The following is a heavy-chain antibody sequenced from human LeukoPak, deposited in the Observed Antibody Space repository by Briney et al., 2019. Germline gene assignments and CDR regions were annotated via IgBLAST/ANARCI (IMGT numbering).Heavy chain of an antibody. J-gene: IGHJ4*02. CDR2: IIPILGIA. V-gene: IGHV1-69*04. Sequence: SVKVSCKASGGTFSSYAISWVRQAPGQGLEWMGRIIPILGIANYAQKFQGRVTMTRNTSISTAYMELSSLRSEDTAVYYCARGNWEQQLVRPFRYWGQGTLVTVSS. CDR3: ARGNWEQQLVRPFRY. D-gene: IGHD6-13*01. CDR1: GGTFSSYA.